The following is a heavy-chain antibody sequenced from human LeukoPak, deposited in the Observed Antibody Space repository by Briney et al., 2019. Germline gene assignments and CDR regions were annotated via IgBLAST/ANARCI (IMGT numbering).Heavy chain of an antibody. D-gene: IGHD3-10*01. CDR2: IWYDGSNK. V-gene: IGHV3-33*01. CDR1: GFTFSSYG. CDR3: ARDSTMVRGVIGPFDY. J-gene: IGHJ4*02. Sequence: GRSLRLSCAASGFTFSSYGMHWVRQAPGKGLEWVAVIWYDGSNKYYADSVKGRFTISRDNSKNTLYLQMNSLRAEDTAVYYCARDSTMVRGVIGPFDYWGQGTLVTVPS.